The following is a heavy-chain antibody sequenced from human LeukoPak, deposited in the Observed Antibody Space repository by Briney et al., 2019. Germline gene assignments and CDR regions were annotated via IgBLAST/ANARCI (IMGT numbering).Heavy chain of an antibody. CDR2: IRNKANSYTT. Sequence: PGGSLRLSCAASGFTFSSYGMHWVRQAPGKGLEWVGRIRNKANSYTTEFAASVEGRFTISRDDSKNSLYLQMNSLKTEDTAVYYCARAAYMHGMDVWGLGTTVTVSS. V-gene: IGHV3-72*01. D-gene: IGHD4-11*01. CDR1: GFTFSSYG. J-gene: IGHJ6*02. CDR3: ARAAYMHGMDV.